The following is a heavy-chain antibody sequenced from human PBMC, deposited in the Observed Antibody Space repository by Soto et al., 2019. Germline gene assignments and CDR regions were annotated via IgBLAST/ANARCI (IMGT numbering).Heavy chain of an antibody. CDR1: GGSISSYY. Sequence: KPSETLSLTCTVSGGSISSYYWSWIRQPPGKGLEWIGYIYYSGSTNYNPSLKSRVTISVDTSKNQFSLKLSSVTAADTAVYYCAREDLYYYDSRGVGCSDYWGQGTLVTVSS. D-gene: IGHD3-22*01. CDR2: IYYSGST. J-gene: IGHJ4*02. V-gene: IGHV4-59*01. CDR3: AREDLYYYDSRGVGCSDY.